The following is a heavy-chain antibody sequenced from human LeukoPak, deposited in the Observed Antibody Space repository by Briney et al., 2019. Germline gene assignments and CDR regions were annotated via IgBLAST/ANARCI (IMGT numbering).Heavy chain of an antibody. CDR1: GGSFSGYY. D-gene: IGHD1-26*01. J-gene: IGHJ5*02. CDR2: INSSGST. CDR3: ATRPDLAATGPGWFDP. V-gene: IGHV4-34*01. Sequence: SETLSLTCAVYGGSFSGYYWSWIRQPPGKGLEWIGEINSSGSTNYNSSLKSRVTISVDTSKNQFSLKLSSVTAADTAVYYCATRPDLAATGPGWFDPWGQGTLVTVSS.